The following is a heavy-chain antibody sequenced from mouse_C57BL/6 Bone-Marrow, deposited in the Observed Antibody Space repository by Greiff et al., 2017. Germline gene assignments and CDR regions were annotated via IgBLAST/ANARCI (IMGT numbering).Heavy chain of an antibody. J-gene: IGHJ2*01. Sequence: QVQLQQSGPGLVQPSQSLSITCTVSGFSLTSYGVHWVRQSPGKGLEWLGVIWSGGSTDYNDAFISRLSISKDNSKSQVFFKMNSLQADDTAIYYCARLYYGSSPHFDYWGQGTTLTVSS. D-gene: IGHD1-1*01. V-gene: IGHV2-2*01. CDR3: ARLYYGSSPHFDY. CDR2: IWSGGST. CDR1: GFSLTSYG.